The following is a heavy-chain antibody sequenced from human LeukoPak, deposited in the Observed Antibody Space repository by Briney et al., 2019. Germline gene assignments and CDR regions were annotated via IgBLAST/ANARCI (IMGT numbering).Heavy chain of an antibody. CDR1: GFTFSSYW. Sequence: GGSLRLSCAASGFTFSSYWMNWVRQAPGKGLEWVANINRDGSKKYYVDSVKGRFTISRDNAKNSLYLQMNSLRAGDAAVYYCVREIFGLDYWGQGTLVTVSS. CDR2: INRDGSKK. CDR3: VREIFGLDY. D-gene: IGHD3-10*01. V-gene: IGHV3-7*01. J-gene: IGHJ4*02.